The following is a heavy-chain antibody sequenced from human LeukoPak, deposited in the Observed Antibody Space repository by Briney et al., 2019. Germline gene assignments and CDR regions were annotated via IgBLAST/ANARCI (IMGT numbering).Heavy chain of an antibody. CDR1: GGSISSSNW. V-gene: IGHV4-4*02. J-gene: IGHJ4*02. Sequence: PSGTLSLTCAVSGGSISSSNWWSWVRQPPGKGLEWIGEIYHSGSTNYNPSLKSRVTISVDTSKNQFSLKLSSVTAADTAVYYCARRGSGWLFDYWGQGTLVTVSS. CDR3: ARRGSGWLFDY. D-gene: IGHD6-19*01. CDR2: IYHSGST.